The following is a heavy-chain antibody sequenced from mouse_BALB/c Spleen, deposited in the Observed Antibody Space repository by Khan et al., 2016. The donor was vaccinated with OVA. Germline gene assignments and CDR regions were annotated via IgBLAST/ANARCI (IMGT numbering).Heavy chain of an antibody. CDR2: IGPGSSNT. J-gene: IGHJ4*01. Sequence: DLVKPGTSVKLYCKASGYTFTSYWINWIKQRPGQGLEWIGRIGPGSSNTYYNEMFKGKAALTVDTSSSTAYLQLSSLSSEDSAVYFGARENYYGRSCYAMDYWGQGTSVTGSS. D-gene: IGHD1-1*01. CDR3: ARENYYGRSCYAMDY. V-gene: IGHV1S41*01. CDR1: GYTFTSYW.